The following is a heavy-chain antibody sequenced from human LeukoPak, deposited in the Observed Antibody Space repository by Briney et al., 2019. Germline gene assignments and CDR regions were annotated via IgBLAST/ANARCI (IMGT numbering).Heavy chain of an antibody. V-gene: IGHV3-74*01. J-gene: IGHJ6*02. Sequence: GGSLRLSCVASGFSFSNAWMNWVRQAPGKGLVWVSRINSDGSSTSYADSVKGRFTISRDNAKNTLYLQMNSLRAEDTAVYYCARQGDYYYYGMDVWGQGTTVTVSS. CDR3: ARQGDYYYYGMDV. CDR2: INSDGSST. CDR1: GFSFSNAW. D-gene: IGHD5-24*01.